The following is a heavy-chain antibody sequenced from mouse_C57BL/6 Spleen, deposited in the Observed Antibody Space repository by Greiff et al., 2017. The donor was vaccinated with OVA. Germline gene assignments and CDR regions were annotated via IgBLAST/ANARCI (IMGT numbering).Heavy chain of an antibody. CDR3: AREGNSNYGDYYAMDY. V-gene: IGHV5-4*01. CDR2: ISDGGSYT. Sequence: EVQLVESGGGLVKPGGSLKLSCAASGFTFSSYAMSWVRQTPEKRLEWVATISDGGSYTYYPDNVKGRFTISRDNAKNNLYLQMSHLKSEDTAMYYCAREGNSNYGDYYAMDYWGQGTSVTVSS. CDR1: GFTFSSYA. D-gene: IGHD2-5*01. J-gene: IGHJ4*01.